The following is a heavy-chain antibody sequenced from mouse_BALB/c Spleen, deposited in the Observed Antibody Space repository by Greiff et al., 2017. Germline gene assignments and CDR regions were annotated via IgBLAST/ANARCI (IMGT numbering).Heavy chain of an antibody. V-gene: IGHV2-6-5*01. CDR3: AKHSYYRYDGDAMDY. CDR2: IWGGGST. J-gene: IGHJ4*01. Sequence: LKVSGPGLVAPSQSLSITCTVSGFSLTDYGVSRIRQPPGKGLEWLGVIWGGGSTYYNSALKSRLSISKDNSKSQVFLKMNSLQTDDTAMYYCAKHSYYRYDGDAMDYWGQGTSVTVSS. CDR1: GFSLTDYG. D-gene: IGHD2-14*01.